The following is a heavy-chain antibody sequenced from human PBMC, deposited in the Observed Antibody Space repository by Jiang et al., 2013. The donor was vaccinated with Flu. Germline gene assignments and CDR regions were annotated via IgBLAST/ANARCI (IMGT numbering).Heavy chain of an antibody. CDR3: ARDRTKYFGXPSSSINFYPMDV. D-gene: IGHD3-10*01. J-gene: IGHJ6*02. CDR1: GGTFSSYA. CDR2: IMPIFGTV. V-gene: IGHV1-69*01. Sequence: VQLVESGAEVKKPGSSVKVSCNASGGTFSSYAVSWVRQAPGQGLEWMGGIMPIFGTVNYAQKFQGRLTITADESTSTTYMELSSLRSEDTAVYYGARDRTKYFGXPSSSINFYPMDVWGQGTTVTVSS.